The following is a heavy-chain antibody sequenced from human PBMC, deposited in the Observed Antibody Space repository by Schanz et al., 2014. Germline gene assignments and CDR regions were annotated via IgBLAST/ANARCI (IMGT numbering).Heavy chain of an antibody. Sequence: QAQLVESGGGVVQPGRSLRLSCAASGFTFNNYGMHWVRQAPGKGLEWVALISYDGKNQFLADSVKGRFTISRDNSKNALYLQMNSLRAEDTAVYYCVRDTDYHFDYWGQGTLVTVSS. D-gene: IGHD4-17*01. J-gene: IGHJ4*02. CDR1: GFTFNNYG. CDR2: ISYDGKNQ. CDR3: VRDTDYHFDY. V-gene: IGHV3-30*19.